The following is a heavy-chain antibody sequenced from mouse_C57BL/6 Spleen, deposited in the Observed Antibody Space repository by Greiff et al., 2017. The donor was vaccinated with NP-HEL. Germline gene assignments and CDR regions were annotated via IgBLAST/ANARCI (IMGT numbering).Heavy chain of an antibody. J-gene: IGHJ1*03. CDR1: GYSFTGYY. D-gene: IGHD1-1*01. CDR3: ARRYYGSSLYWYFDV. CDR2: INPSTGGT. Sequence: VQLQQSGPELVKPGASVKISCKASGYSFTGYYMHWVKQSSEKSLEWIGEINPSTGGTSYNQKFKGKATLTVDKSSSTAYMQLKSLTSEDSAVYYCARRYYGSSLYWYFDVWGTGTTVTVSS. V-gene: IGHV1-43*01.